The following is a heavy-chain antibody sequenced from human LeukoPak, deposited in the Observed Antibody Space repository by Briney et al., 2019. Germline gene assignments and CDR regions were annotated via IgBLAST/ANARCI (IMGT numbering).Heavy chain of an antibody. D-gene: IGHD2-8*01. CDR2: INNSGST. CDR3: ARVVLMVYANHYFDY. V-gene: IGHV4-34*01. Sequence: SETLSLTCAVYGGSFSGYYWSWIRQPPGKGLEWVGSINNSGSTNYNPSLKSRVTISVDTSKNQFSLNLSSVTAADTAVYYCARVVLMVYANHYFDYWGQGTLVTVCS. CDR1: GGSFSGYY. J-gene: IGHJ4*02.